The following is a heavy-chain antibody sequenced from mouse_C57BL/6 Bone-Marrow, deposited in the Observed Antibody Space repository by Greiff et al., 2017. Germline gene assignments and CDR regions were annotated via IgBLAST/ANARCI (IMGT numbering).Heavy chain of an antibody. Sequence: QVQLKEPGAELVKPGASVKMSCKASGYTFTSYWITWVKQRPGQGLEWIGDIYPGSGSTNYNEKFKSKATLTVDTSSSTAYMQLSSLTSEDSAVYYCARCYGSLSYAMDYWGQGTSVTVSS. CDR3: ARCYGSLSYAMDY. CDR1: GYTFTSYW. V-gene: IGHV1-55*01. CDR2: IYPGSGST. D-gene: IGHD1-1*01. J-gene: IGHJ4*01.